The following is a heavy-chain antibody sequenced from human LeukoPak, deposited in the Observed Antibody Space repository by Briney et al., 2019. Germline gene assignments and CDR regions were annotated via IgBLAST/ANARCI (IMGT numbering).Heavy chain of an antibody. V-gene: IGHV3-48*01. D-gene: IGHD2-15*01. CDR3: AKGGYYFDY. CDR1: GFTFSSYS. J-gene: IGHJ4*02. Sequence: GGSLRLSCAASGFTFSSYSMTWVRQAPGKGLEWISHISAASWGIYYADSVKGRFTTSRDNAKNSVFLQMSSLRPEDTAVYYCAKGGYYFDYWGQGTLVTVSS. CDR2: ISAASWGI.